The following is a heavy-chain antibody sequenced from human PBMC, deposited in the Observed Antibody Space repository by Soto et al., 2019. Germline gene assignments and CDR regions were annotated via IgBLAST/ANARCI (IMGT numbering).Heavy chain of an antibody. CDR1: GFTFTSSA. CDR2: IVVGSGNT. Sequence: SVKVSCKASGFTFTSSAMQWVRQARGQRLEWIGWIVVGSGNTNYAQKFQERVTITRDMSTSTAYMELSSLRSEDTAVYYCAASLRYFDWSDMDVWGKGTTVTVSS. J-gene: IGHJ6*03. V-gene: IGHV1-58*02. CDR3: AASLRYFDWSDMDV. D-gene: IGHD3-9*01.